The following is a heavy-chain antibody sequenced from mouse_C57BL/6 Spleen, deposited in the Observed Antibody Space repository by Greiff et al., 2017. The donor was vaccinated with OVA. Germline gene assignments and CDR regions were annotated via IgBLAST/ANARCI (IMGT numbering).Heavy chain of an antibody. CDR3: ARQTIYYGYDGFAY. V-gene: IGHV5-9*01. D-gene: IGHD2-2*01. CDR2: ISGGGGNT. CDR1: GFTFSSYT. Sequence: EVKVVESGGGLVKPGGSLKLSCAASGFTFSSYTMSWVRQTPEKRLEWVATISGGGGNTYYPDSVKGRFTISRDNAKNTLYLQMRSLRSEDTALYYCARQTIYYGYDGFAYWGQGTLVTVSA. J-gene: IGHJ3*01.